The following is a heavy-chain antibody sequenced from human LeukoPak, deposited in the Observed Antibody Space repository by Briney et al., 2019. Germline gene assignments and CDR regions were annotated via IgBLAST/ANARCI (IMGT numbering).Heavy chain of an antibody. CDR3: ARDLSGGNWFDP. D-gene: IGHD2-15*01. Sequence: SETLSLTCTVSGGSISSGGYYWSWIRQHPGKGLEWIGYIYYSGSIYYNPSLKSRVTISVDTSKNQFSLKLSSVTAADTAVYYCARDLSGGNWFDPWGQGTLVTVSS. CDR2: IYYSGSI. V-gene: IGHV4-31*03. J-gene: IGHJ5*02. CDR1: GGSISSGGYY.